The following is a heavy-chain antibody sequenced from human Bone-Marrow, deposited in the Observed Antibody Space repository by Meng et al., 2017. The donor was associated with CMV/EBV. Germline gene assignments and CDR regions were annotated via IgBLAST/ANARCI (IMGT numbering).Heavy chain of an antibody. D-gene: IGHD2-2*01. V-gene: IGHV4-38-2*02. CDR1: GYSISTGYF. CDR3: VRHIIVVPARGYGVDV. Sequence: SEPLSLTCTVSGYSISTGYFWGWIRQSPGKGLEWIGIYDTGATYYNPSLKSRVAISVDTSERQFSLKVSAVTAADTAIYYCVRHIIVVPARGYGVDVWGQGTTVTVSS. J-gene: IGHJ6*02. CDR2: IYDTGAT.